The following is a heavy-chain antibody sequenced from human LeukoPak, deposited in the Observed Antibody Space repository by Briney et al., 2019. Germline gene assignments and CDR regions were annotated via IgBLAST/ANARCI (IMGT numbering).Heavy chain of an antibody. J-gene: IGHJ4*02. V-gene: IGHV1-69*01. CDR3: ARGYCSSTSCYSSYFDY. CDR1: GGTFSSYA. D-gene: IGHD2-2*01. Sequence: SVKVSCKASGGTFSSYAISWVRQAPGQGLEWMGGIIPIFGTANYAQKFQGRVTITADESTSTAYMELSSLRSEDTAVCYCARGYCSSTSCYSSYFDYWGQGTLVTVSS. CDR2: IIPIFGTA.